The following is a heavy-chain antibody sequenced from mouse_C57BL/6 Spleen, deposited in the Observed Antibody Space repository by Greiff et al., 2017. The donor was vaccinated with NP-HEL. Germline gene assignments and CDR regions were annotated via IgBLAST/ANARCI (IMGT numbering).Heavy chain of an antibody. CDR3: ARVAYGNFAY. CDR2: ISYDGSN. D-gene: IGHD2-1*01. V-gene: IGHV3-6*01. Sequence: EVKLMESGPGLVKPSQSLSLTCSVTGYSITSGYYWNWIRQFPGNKLEWMGYISYDGSNNYNPSLKNRISITRDTSKNQFFLKLNSVTTEDTATYYCARVAYGNFAYWGQGTLVTVSA. J-gene: IGHJ3*01. CDR1: GYSITSGYY.